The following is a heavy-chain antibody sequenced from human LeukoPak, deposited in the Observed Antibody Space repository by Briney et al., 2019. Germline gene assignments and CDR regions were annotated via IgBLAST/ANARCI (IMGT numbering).Heavy chain of an antibody. CDR2: ISSSGSTI. V-gene: IGHV3-48*03. CDR1: GFTFSSYE. CDR3: ARVGVPAAGHFDY. D-gene: IGHD2-2*01. J-gene: IGHJ4*02. Sequence: GGSLRLSCAASGFTFSSYEMNWVRQAPGKGLEWVSYISSSGSTIYYADSVKGRFTISRDNAKNSLYLQMNSLRAEDTAVYYCARVGVPAAGHFDYWGQGILVTVSS.